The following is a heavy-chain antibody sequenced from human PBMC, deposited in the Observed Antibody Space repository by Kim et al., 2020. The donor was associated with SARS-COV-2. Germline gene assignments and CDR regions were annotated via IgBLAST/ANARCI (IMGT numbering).Heavy chain of an antibody. D-gene: IGHD3-22*01. V-gene: IGHV3-48*02. Sequence: GGSLRLSCAASAFTFSTYSMNWVRQAPGKGLEWVSYISTTSSTIFHADSVKGRFTISRDNAKNSLYLQMNSLRDEDTAVYYCARECDTSGPDAFDVWGQGKMVTVSS. J-gene: IGHJ3*01. CDR1: AFTFSTYS. CDR2: ISTTSSTI. CDR3: ARECDTSGPDAFDV.